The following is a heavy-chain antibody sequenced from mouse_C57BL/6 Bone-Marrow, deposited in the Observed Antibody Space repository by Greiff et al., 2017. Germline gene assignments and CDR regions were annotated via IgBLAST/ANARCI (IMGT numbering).Heavy chain of an antibody. J-gene: IGHJ2*01. CDR2: IYPGNSDT. CDR3: ARLIYYDYDYFDY. CDR1: GYTFTSYW. V-gene: IGHV1-5*01. D-gene: IGHD2-4*01. Sequence: EVKLQQSGTVLARPGASVKMSCKTSGYTFTSYWMHWVKQRPGQGLEWIGAIYPGNSDTSYNQKFKGKAKLTADKSSSTAYMQLSSLTSEDSAVYFCARLIYYDYDYFDYWGQGTTLTVSS.